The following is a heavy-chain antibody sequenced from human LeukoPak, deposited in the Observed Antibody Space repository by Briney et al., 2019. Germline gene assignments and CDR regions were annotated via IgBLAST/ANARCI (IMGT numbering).Heavy chain of an antibody. CDR2: FYYSGST. V-gene: IGHV4-39*01. Sequence: SETLSLTCTVSSPSIFSTYYHWGWIRQPPGKGLEWIGTFYYSGSTYYTPSLKGRATISVATSKSHFSLSLTSVTAADTAVYYRATAQGNAFDIWGQGTLVTVSS. CDR3: ATAQGNAFDI. CDR1: SPSIFSTYYH. J-gene: IGHJ3*02.